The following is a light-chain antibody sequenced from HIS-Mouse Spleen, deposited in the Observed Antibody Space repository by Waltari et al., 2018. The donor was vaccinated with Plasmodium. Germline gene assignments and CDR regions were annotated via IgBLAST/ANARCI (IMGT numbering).Light chain of an antibody. CDR2: EDS. CDR1: ALPKKY. V-gene: IGLV3-10*01. CDR3: YSTDSSGNHRV. J-gene: IGLJ3*02. Sequence: SYELTQPPSVSVSPGQTARITCSGDALPKKYAYWYQQKSGQAPVLVIYEDSKRPSGIPECFSCSSSGTMATLTISGAQGEDEADYYCYSTDSSGNHRVFGGGTKLTVL.